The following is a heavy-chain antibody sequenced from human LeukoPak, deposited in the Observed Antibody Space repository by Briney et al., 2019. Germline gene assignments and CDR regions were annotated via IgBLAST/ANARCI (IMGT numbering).Heavy chain of an antibody. CDR3: ARDQDWAF. V-gene: IGHV3-48*04. CDR2: INHYGTIV. D-gene: IGHD3/OR15-3a*01. J-gene: IGHJ4*02. CDR1: GFTFSSYS. Sequence: PGGSLRLSCAASGFTFSSYSMNWVRQAPGKGLEWISFINHYGTIVYYADSVKGRFATSRDNAKNSLYLQINNVGADDTAVYYCARDQDWAFWGQGTLVTVSS.